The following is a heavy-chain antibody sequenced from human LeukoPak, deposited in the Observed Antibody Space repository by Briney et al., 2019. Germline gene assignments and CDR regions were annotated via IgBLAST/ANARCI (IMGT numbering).Heavy chain of an antibody. J-gene: IGHJ4*02. D-gene: IGHD4-17*01. CDR3: ARTYGDYSFAFDY. V-gene: IGHV4-30-4*07. CDR2: IYYSGST. Sequence: SETLSLTCAVSGGSISSGGYSWSWIRQPPGKGLEWIGYIYYSGSTYYNPSLKSRVTISVDTSKNQFSLKLSSVTAADTAVYYCARTYGDYSFAFDYWGQGTLVTVSS. CDR1: GGSISSGGYS.